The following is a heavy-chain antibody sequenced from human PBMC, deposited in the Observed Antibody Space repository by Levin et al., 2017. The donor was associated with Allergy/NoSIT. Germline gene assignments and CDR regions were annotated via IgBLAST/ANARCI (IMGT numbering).Heavy chain of an antibody. CDR3: VRGSYYDILTASQPPGI. Sequence: SETLSLTCTVSGGSVSSGDYYWTWIRQPPGQGLEWIGQIFYSGSTFYNPSLQSRITISVDTAKNQVSLQLRSVTVADTAVYYCVRGSYYDILTASQPPGIWGQGTLVTVSS. D-gene: IGHD3-9*01. J-gene: IGHJ3*02. CDR1: GGSVSSGDYY. CDR2: IFYSGST. V-gene: IGHV4-30-4*01.